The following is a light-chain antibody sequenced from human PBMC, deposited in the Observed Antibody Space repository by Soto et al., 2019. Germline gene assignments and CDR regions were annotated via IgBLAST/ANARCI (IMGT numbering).Light chain of an antibody. Sequence: QPVLTQSPSASASLGASVKLTCTLSSGHSSYAIAWHQQQPEKGPRYLMKLNSDGSHSKGDGIPDRFSGSSSGAERSLTISSLQSDDGADYYCQTWGTGIVVFGGGTKLTVL. V-gene: IGLV4-69*01. CDR2: LNSDGSH. CDR3: QTWGTGIVV. CDR1: SGHSSYA. J-gene: IGLJ2*01.